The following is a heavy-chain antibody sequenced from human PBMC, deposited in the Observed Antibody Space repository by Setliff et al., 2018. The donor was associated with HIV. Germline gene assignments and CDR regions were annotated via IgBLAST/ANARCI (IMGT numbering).Heavy chain of an antibody. CDR3: ARETYYYPTEHPTGFDP. CDR2: ISYTGIT. Sequence: SETLSLTCTVSGGSISRGSYSWAWIRQPPGKGLEWIGSISYTGITNYNPSLKSRVTISVDTSQKQFSLKLASVTAADTAVYYCARETYYYPTEHPTGFDPWGQGTLVTVSS. CDR1: GGSISRGSYS. J-gene: IGHJ5*02. V-gene: IGHV4-39*01. D-gene: IGHD3-10*01.